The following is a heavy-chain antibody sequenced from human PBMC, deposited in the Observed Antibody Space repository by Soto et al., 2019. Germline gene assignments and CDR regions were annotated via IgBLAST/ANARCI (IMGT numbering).Heavy chain of an antibody. V-gene: IGHV4-4*07. CDR3: ARESRLRGFNWFDP. Sequence: QVQLQESGPGLVKPSETLSLTCTVSGGSISSYYWCWIRQPAGKGLEWIGRIYTSGSTNYNPSLKSRVTMSGDTSKNQFSLKLSSVTAADTAVYYCARESRLRGFNWFDPWGQGTLVPVSS. D-gene: IGHD6-25*01. CDR1: GGSISSYY. J-gene: IGHJ5*02. CDR2: IYTSGST.